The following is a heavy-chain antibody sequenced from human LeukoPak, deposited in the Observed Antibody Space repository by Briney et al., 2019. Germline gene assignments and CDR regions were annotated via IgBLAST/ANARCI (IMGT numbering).Heavy chain of an antibody. D-gene: IGHD1-7*01. CDR1: GFTFNAYT. CDR2: VTGGHGVT. CDR3: ARDQSTTALSEY. J-gene: IGHJ4*02. V-gene: IGHV3-23*01. Sequence: GGSLRLPCAASGFTFNAYTLTWVRQAPGKRPEWLAAVTGGHGVTYYADSVRGRFTISRDNSRNTLYLQMTGLTAEDTAVYYCARDQSTTALSEYWGQGTLVAVSS.